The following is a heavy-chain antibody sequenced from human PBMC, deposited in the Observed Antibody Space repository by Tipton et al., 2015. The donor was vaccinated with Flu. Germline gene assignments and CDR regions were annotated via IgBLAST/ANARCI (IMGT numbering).Heavy chain of an antibody. D-gene: IGHD3-10*01. CDR3: VRDPRRGVFDH. V-gene: IGHV3-48*03. CDR1: GFTFSAYE. CDR2: ISATGGIF. J-gene: IGHJ4*02. Sequence: VQSGGSLRLSCEPSGFTFSAYEMNWVRQAPGRGLEWLSYISATGGIFYYAPSVKGRFTISRDNANNSLYLQMDSLRVEDTATYYCVRDPRRGVFDHWGQGAPVTVPS.